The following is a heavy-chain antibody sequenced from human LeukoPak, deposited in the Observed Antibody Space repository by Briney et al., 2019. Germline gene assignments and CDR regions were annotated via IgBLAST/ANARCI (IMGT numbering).Heavy chain of an antibody. Sequence: GESLRLSCAASGCTFSSYDMHWVRQAPGKGLEWVAFIRYDGSNKYYADSVKGRFTISRDNSKNTLYLQMNSLRAEDTAVYYCAKSITMVRGVITKYYGMDVWGQGTTVTVSS. CDR2: IRYDGSNK. D-gene: IGHD3-10*01. CDR3: AKSITMVRGVITKYYGMDV. J-gene: IGHJ6*02. CDR1: GCTFSSYD. V-gene: IGHV3-30*02.